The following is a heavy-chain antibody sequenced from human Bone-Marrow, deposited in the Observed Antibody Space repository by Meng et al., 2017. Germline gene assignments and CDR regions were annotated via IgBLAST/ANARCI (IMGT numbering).Heavy chain of an antibody. CDR3: ARGPTTMAHDFDY. CDR2: INHSGST. V-gene: IGHV4-34*01. J-gene: IGHJ4*02. CDR1: GGSFSDYY. D-gene: IGHD4-11*01. Sequence: HVQLHEWADGLLNPSETLSLTCVVSGGSFSDYYWSWIRQPPGKGLEWIGEINHSGSTNYNPSLESRATISVDTSQNNLSLKLSSVTAADSAVYYCARGPTTMAHDFDYWGQGTLVTVSS.